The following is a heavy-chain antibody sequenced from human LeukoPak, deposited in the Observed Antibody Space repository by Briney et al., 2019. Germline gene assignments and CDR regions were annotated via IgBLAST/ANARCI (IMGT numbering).Heavy chain of an antibody. J-gene: IGHJ4*02. CDR1: GFTFSDYY. V-gene: IGHV3-11*01. CDR3: ARDSPESFDY. Sequence: GGSLRLSCAASGFTFSDYYMSWIRQAPGKGLEWVSCISSSGITFYYADSVKGQFTISRDNAKNSLYLQMNSLRAEDTAVYYCARDSPESFDYWGQGTLVTVSS. CDR2: ISSSGITF.